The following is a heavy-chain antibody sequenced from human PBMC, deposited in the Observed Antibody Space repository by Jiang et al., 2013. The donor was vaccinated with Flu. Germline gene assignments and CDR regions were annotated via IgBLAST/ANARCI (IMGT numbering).Heavy chain of an antibody. Sequence: LLKPSETLSLTCAVYGGSFSGYYWSWIRQPPGKGLEWIGEINHSGSTNYNPSLKSRVTISVDTSKNQFSLKLSSVTAADTAVYYCARSTYYFDYWGQGTLVTVSS. V-gene: IGHV4-34*01. CDR3: ARSTYYFDY. D-gene: IGHD5/OR15-5a*01. CDR1: GGSFSGYY. CDR2: INHSGST. J-gene: IGHJ4*02.